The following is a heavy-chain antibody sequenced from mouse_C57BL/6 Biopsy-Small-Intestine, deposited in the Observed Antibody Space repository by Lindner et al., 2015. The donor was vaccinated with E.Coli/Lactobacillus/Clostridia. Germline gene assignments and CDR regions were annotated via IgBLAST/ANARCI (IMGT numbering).Heavy chain of an antibody. CDR3: ARDGTGSSYWYFDV. CDR2: ISDGGSYT. D-gene: IGHD1-1*01. V-gene: IGHV5-4*01. J-gene: IGHJ1*03. CDR1: GFTFSSYA. Sequence: VQLQESGGGLVKPGGSLKLSCAASGFTFSSYAMSWVRQTPEKRLEWVATISDGGSYTYYPDNVKGRFTISRDNAKNNLYLQMSHLKSEDTAMYYCARDGTGSSYWYFDVWGTGITVTVSS.